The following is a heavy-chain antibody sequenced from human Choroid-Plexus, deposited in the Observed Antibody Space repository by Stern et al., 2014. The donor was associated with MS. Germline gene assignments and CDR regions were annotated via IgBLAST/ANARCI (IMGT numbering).Heavy chain of an antibody. V-gene: IGHV1-2*02. Sequence: VQLVESGAEVKKPGASVKVSCKTSGYIFTGYYIHWVRQAPGQGLEWMAWINPNTGGTTYAQKFQGRVTMSRDTSISTAYVELSSLTSDDNAVYYCARDQRGITIFGVVTDYYYLGMDVWGQGTTVTVSS. J-gene: IGHJ6*02. CDR1: GYIFTGYY. CDR3: ARDQRGITIFGVVTDYYYLGMDV. D-gene: IGHD3-3*01. CDR2: INPNTGGT.